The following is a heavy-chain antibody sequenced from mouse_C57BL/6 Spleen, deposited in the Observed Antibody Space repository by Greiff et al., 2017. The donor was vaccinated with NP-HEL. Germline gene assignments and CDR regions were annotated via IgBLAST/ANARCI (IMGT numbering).Heavy chain of an antibody. CDR3: ARTHGYYLMDY. D-gene: IGHD2-3*01. J-gene: IGHJ4*01. CDR1: GYTFTSYW. Sequence: QVQLQQPGAELVMPGASVKLSCKASGYTFTSYWMHWVKQRPGQGLEWIGEIDPSDSYTNYNQKFKGKSTLTVGKSSSTAYMQLSSLTSEDSAVYYCARTHGYYLMDYWGQGTSVTVSS. V-gene: IGHV1-69*01. CDR2: IDPSDSYT.